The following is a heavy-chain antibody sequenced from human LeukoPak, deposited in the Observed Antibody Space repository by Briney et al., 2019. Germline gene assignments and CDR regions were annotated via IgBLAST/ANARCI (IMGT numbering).Heavy chain of an antibody. CDR2: IFYSGST. CDR3: VRGASCLGGSCYSGDAFDI. CDR1: GGSFSGYY. V-gene: IGHV4-34*01. J-gene: IGHJ3*02. D-gene: IGHD2-15*01. Sequence: PSETLSLTCAVYGGSFSGYYWSWIRQPPGKGLEWIGNIFYSGSTYYSPSVKSRVTISLDTSRNQFSLRLSSVTAADTAVYYCVRGASCLGGSCYSGDAFDIWGQGTLVTVSS.